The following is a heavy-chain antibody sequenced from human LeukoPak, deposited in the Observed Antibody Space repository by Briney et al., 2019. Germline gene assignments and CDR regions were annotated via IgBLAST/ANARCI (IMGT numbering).Heavy chain of an antibody. D-gene: IGHD1-26*01. CDR1: GATFSSSA. J-gene: IGHJ6*03. CDR3: ARSYRSYYYYYMDG. Sequence: SVKLSCKASGATFSSSAISWVRQAPGHGLEWMGGILPIFGTVNSAQKFQGRVTITPAKSTSPASMELSSLRSEDTAMHYCARSYRSYYYYYMDGGGKGSTVTISS. V-gene: IGHV1-69*06. CDR2: ILPIFGTV.